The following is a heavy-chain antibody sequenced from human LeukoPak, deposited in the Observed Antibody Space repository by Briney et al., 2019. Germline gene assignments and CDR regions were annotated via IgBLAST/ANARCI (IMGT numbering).Heavy chain of an antibody. V-gene: IGHV3-7*05. Sequence: GGSLRLSCVASGFTFSTYWMSWVRQAPGKGLEWLANIKEDGTGKNHVDSVKGRFTISRDNAKNSLYLQMNSLRAEDTAVYYCAKSRERMAAAGFYYFDYWGQGTLVTVSS. CDR3: AKSRERMAAAGFYYFDY. D-gene: IGHD6-13*01. CDR2: IKEDGTGK. J-gene: IGHJ4*02. CDR1: GFTFSTYW.